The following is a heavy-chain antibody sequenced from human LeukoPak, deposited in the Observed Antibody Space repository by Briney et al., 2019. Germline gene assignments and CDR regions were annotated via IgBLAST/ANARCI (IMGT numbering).Heavy chain of an antibody. CDR3: ARLGEIPVFGVVTKSTSYFDY. D-gene: IGHD3-3*01. Sequence: GGSLRLSCAASGFTFSSYWMSWVRQAPGKGLEWVANIKQDGSEKYYVDSVKGRFTISRDNAKNSLYLQMNSLRAEDTAVYYCARLGEIPVFGVVTKSTSYFDYWGQGTLVTVTS. CDR1: GFTFSSYW. J-gene: IGHJ4*02. V-gene: IGHV3-7*01. CDR2: IKQDGSEK.